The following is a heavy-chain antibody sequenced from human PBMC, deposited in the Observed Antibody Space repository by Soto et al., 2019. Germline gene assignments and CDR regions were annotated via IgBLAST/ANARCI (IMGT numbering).Heavy chain of an antibody. Sequence: EVQLVESGGGLIQPGGSLRLSCAASGFTVSSNYMSWVRQAPGKGLEWVSVIYSGGNTYYADSVKGRFTISRDNPKNTLFLQMNRLRAEDTAVYYCARDGSSGWYYFDYWGQGTLVTVSS. D-gene: IGHD6-19*01. CDR3: ARDGSSGWYYFDY. J-gene: IGHJ4*02. CDR2: IYSGGNT. CDR1: GFTVSSNY. V-gene: IGHV3-53*01.